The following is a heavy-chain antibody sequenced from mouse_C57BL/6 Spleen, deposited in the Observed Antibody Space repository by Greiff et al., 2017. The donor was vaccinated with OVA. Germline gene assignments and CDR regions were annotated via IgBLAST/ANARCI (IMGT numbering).Heavy chain of an antibody. CDR2: INPNNGGT. CDR3: ASLGRIAY. J-gene: IGHJ3*01. V-gene: IGHV1-22*01. CDR1: GYTFTDYY. D-gene: IGHD4-1*01. Sequence: VQLQQSGPELVKPGASVKMSCKASGYTFTDYYMHWVKQSHGKSLEWIGYINPNNGGTSYNQKFKGKATLTVNKSSSTAYMEVRSLTSEDSAVYYCASLGRIAYWGQGTLVTVSA.